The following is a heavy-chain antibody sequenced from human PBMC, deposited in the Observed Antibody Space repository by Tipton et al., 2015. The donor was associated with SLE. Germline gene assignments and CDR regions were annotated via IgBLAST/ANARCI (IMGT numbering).Heavy chain of an antibody. D-gene: IGHD3-9*01. CDR3: TKTVRYLDWLSEGTYSFYYVNV. CDR1: GFSLTSHA. Sequence: SLRLSCAASGFSLTSHAMSWVRQAPGKGLEWVSTIYSGGTITYYTDSVKGRFTISRDDSENSVYLQMISLRPEDTAIYFCTKTVRYLDWLSEGTYSFYYVNVWGKGTTVTVSS. J-gene: IGHJ6*03. V-gene: IGHV3-23*03. CDR2: IYSGGTIT.